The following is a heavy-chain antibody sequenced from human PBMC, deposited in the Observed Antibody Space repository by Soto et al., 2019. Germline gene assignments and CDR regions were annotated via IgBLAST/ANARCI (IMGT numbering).Heavy chain of an antibody. J-gene: IGHJ6*02. V-gene: IGHV1-24*01. CDR2: FDPEDGET. Sequence: ASVKVSCKVSGYTLAELSMHWVRQAPGKGLEWMGGFDPEDGETIYAQKFQGRVTMTEDTSTDTAYMELSSLRSEDTAVYYCATKGRWYVGYYYYGMDVWGQGTTVTVS. CDR3: ATKGRWYVGYYYYGMDV. CDR1: GYTLAELS. D-gene: IGHD6-13*01.